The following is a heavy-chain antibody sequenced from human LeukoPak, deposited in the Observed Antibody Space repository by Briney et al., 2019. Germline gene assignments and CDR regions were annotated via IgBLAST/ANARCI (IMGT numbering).Heavy chain of an antibody. Sequence: GGSLRLSCAASGFTFDDYAMPWVRQAPGKGLEWVSGISWNSGSIGYADSVKGRFTISRDNAKNSLYLQMNSLRAEDTALYSCAKDRGAGSRWYATMPTDWGQGALVTVSS. CDR1: GFTFDDYA. D-gene: IGHD6-13*01. CDR2: ISWNSGSI. CDR3: AKDRGAGSRWYATMPTD. V-gene: IGHV3-9*01. J-gene: IGHJ4*02.